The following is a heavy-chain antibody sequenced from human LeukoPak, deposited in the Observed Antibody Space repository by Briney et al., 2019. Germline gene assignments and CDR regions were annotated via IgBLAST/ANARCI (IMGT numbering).Heavy chain of an antibody. D-gene: IGHD2-2*01. CDR3: ARDIVVVPAAPGPLDY. J-gene: IGHJ4*02. CDR2: INPNSGGT. Sequence: ASVKVSCKASGYTFTGYYMHWVRQAPGQGLEWMGWINPNSGGTNYAQKFQGRVTMTRDTSISTAYMELSRLRSDDTAVYYCARDIVVVPAAPGPLDYWGQGTLVTVSS. CDR1: GYTFTGYY. V-gene: IGHV1-2*02.